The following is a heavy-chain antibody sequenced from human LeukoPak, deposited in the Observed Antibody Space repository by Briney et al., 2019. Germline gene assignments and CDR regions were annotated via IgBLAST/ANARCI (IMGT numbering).Heavy chain of an antibody. D-gene: IGHD6-6*01. CDR2: ISAYNGNT. Sequence: ASVKVSCKASGYTFTSYGISWVRQAPGQGLEWMGWISAYNGNTKYAQKLQDRVTMTTDTSTTTAYMEVRSLTSDNTAVYYCARGSAMAQKQLVRHFDSWGQGTLVIVSS. CDR3: ARGSAMAQKQLVRHFDS. V-gene: IGHV1-18*01. CDR1: GYTFTSYG. J-gene: IGHJ4*02.